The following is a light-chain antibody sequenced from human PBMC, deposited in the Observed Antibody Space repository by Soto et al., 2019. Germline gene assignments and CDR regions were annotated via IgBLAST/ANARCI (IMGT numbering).Light chain of an antibody. CDR1: QNIRSNY. CDR2: GSS. CDR3: QQYGYAPLT. Sequence: EIVLTQSPGTLSLSPGQRATLSCRASQNIRSNYVAWYQQKPGQAPRLLIFGSSSTATVIPDRFSGSGSGTDFTLTISRLEPEDFAVYYCQQYGYAPLTFGGGTKVEI. J-gene: IGKJ4*02. V-gene: IGKV3-20*01.